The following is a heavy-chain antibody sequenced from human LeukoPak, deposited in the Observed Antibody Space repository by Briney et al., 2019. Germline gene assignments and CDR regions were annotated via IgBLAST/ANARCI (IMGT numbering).Heavy chain of an antibody. CDR1: GFTLSSYA. D-gene: IGHD3-22*01. J-gene: IGHJ4*02. CDR2: ISGSGGST. V-gene: IGHV3-23*01. CDR3: AKAHYDSSGYYYCSFDY. Sequence: GGPLRLSCAASGFTLSSYAMSWLRQARGEGLEWVSAISGSGGSTYYADSVKGRFTISRDNSKNTLYLQMNSLRAEDTAVYYCAKAHYDSSGYYYCSFDYWGQGTLVTVSS.